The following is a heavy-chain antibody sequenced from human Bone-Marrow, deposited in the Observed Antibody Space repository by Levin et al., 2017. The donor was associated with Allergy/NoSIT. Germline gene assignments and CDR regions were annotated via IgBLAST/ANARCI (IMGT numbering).Heavy chain of an antibody. CDR1: GGTFSSYA. CDR2: IIPIFGTA. Sequence: SVKVSCKASGGTFSSYAISWVRQAPGQGLEWMGGIIPIFGTANYAQKFQGRVTITADESTSTAYMELSSLRSEDTAVYYCARDGLGLPGQKRYYYYGMDVWGQGTTVTVSS. V-gene: IGHV1-69*13. CDR3: ARDGLGLPGQKRYYYYGMDV. D-gene: IGHD3-16*01. J-gene: IGHJ6*02.